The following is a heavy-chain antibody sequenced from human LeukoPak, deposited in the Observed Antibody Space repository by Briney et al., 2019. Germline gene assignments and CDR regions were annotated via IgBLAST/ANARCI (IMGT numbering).Heavy chain of an antibody. V-gene: IGHV3-33*01. CDR2: IWYDGSNK. CDR3: ARVYPTQGMPLEWDAFDI. CDR1: GFTFSSYG. J-gene: IGHJ3*02. Sequence: GGSLRLSCAASGFTFSSYGMHWVRQAPGKGLEWVAVIWYDGSNKYYADSVKGRFTFSRDNSKNTLYLQMNSLRAEDTAVYYCARVYPTQGMPLEWDAFDIWGQGTMVTVSS. D-gene: IGHD2-2*02.